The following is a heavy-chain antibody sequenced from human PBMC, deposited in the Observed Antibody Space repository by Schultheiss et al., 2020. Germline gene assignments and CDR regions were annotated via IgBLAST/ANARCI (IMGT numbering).Heavy chain of an antibody. Sequence: ASVKVSCKASGYTFTSYGISWVRQAPGQGLEWMGGIIPIFGTANYAQKFQGRVTMTTDTSTSTAYMELRSLRSDDTAVYYCAIGYSGYDVPRFDYWGQGTLVTVSS. CDR1: GYTFTSYG. CDR3: AIGYSGYDVPRFDY. CDR2: IIPIFGTA. V-gene: IGHV1-18*01. J-gene: IGHJ4*02. D-gene: IGHD5-12*01.